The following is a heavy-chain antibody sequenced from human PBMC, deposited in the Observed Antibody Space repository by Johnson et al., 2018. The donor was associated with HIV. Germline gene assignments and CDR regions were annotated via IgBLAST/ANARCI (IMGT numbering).Heavy chain of an antibody. CDR2: IYSGGST. V-gene: IGHV3-66*01. CDR3: ARGRAYYYDSSGDAFDI. D-gene: IGHD3-22*01. CDR1: GSTFSDHY. Sequence: VQLVESGGGLVKPGRSLRLSCVVSGSTFSDHYMSWIRQAPGKGLEWVSVIYSGGSTYYADSVKGRFTLSRDNSKNTLYLQMNSLRAEDTAVYYCARGRAYYYDSSGDAFDIWGQGTMVTVSS. J-gene: IGHJ3*02.